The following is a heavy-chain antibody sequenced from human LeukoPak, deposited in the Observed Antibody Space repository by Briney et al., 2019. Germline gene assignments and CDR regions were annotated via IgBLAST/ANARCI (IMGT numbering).Heavy chain of an antibody. V-gene: IGHV3-9*01. D-gene: IGHD2-2*01. Sequence: GRSLRLSCAASGFTFDDYAMYWVRHAPEKGLEWASGISWNSGTIGYADSVKGRFTISRDNAKNSLYLQMNSLRAEDTALYYCARDLGYCSSTSCSYTVDYWGQGTLVTVSS. CDR3: ARDLGYCSSTSCSYTVDY. J-gene: IGHJ4*02. CDR2: ISWNSGTI. CDR1: GFTFDDYA.